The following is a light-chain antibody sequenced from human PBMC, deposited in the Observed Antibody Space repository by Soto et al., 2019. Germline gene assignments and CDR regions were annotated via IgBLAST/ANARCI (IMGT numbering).Light chain of an antibody. J-gene: IGKJ4*01. Sequence: DIQMTQSPSSLSASVGDRVTITCRASQSISSYLNWYQQKPGKAPKLLIYTASSLQSGVPSRSSGSGSGTDFTLTISSLQPEDFATYYCQQSYSIPLTFGGGTKVEIK. CDR1: QSISSY. CDR2: TAS. V-gene: IGKV1-39*01. CDR3: QQSYSIPLT.